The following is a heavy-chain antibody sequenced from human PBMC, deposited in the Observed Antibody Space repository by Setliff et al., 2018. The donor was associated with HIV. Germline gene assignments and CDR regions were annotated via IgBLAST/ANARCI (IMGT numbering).Heavy chain of an antibody. D-gene: IGHD3-22*01. CDR3: AKVGLYDSFGYANGLPDALDV. CDR1: GFTFDRYW. Sequence: GGSLRLSCAASGFTFDRYWMHWVRQAPGKGLVWVSRVNSDGSNKYYADSVKGRFTISRDNSKNTLYLQMNSLRAEDTAIYYCAKVGLYDSFGYANGLPDALDVWGQGTMVTVSS. CDR2: VNSDGSNK. J-gene: IGHJ3*01. V-gene: IGHV3-74*01.